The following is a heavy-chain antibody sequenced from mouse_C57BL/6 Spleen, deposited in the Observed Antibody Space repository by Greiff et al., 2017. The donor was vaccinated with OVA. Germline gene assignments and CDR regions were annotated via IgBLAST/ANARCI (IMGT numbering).Heavy chain of an antibody. J-gene: IGHJ2*01. CDR1: GYTFTSYT. D-gene: IGHD2-5*01. CDR2: INPSSGYT. Sequence: VQGVESGAELARPGASVKMSCKASGYTFTSYTMHWVKQRPGQGLEWIGYINPSSGYTKYNQKFKDKATLTADKSSSTAYMQLSSLTSEDSAVYYCARSLGYSNLDYWGQGTTLTVSS. CDR3: ARSLGYSNLDY. V-gene: IGHV1-4*01.